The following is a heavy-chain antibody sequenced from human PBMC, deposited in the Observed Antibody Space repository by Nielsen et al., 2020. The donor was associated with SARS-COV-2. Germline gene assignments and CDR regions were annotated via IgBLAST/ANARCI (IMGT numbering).Heavy chain of an antibody. CDR2: ISSRSDYI. Sequence: GESLKISCAASGFIFSDYNMNWVRQAPGKGLEWVSFISSRSDYIYYADSMKGRFTISRDNAKNSLYLQMNSLRAEDTALYYCAKDMGYGDYPRGFDYWGQGTLVTVSS. V-gene: IGHV3-21*04. CDR3: AKDMGYGDYPRGFDY. CDR1: GFIFSDYN. D-gene: IGHD4-17*01. J-gene: IGHJ4*02.